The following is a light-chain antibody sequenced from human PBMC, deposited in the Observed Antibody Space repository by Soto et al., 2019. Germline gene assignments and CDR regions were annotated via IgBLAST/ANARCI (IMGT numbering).Light chain of an antibody. V-gene: IGLV4-60*02. CDR2: LEGSGSY. Sequence: QPVLTQSSSASASRGSSVKLTCTLSSGHSSYIIAWHQQQPGKAPRSLMKLEGSGSYNKGSGVPDRFSGSSSGADRYLTSSNLQFEDEADYYCETCDSNTRVFGGGTKLTVL. CDR3: ETCDSNTRV. J-gene: IGLJ3*02. CDR1: SGHSSYI.